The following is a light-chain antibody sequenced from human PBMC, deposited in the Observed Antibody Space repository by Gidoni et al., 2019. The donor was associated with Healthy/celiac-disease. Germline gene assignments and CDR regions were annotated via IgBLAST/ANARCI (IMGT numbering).Light chain of an antibody. CDR1: QSLLHSNVYHY. Sequence: DIVMTQSPLSLPVTPGEPASISCRSSQSLLHSNVYHYLDWYLQKPGQSPQLLIYLGSNRASGVPDRFSGIGSGTDFTLKISRVEAEDVGVYYCMQALQTPFTFGPGTKVDIK. J-gene: IGKJ3*01. CDR2: LGS. V-gene: IGKV2-28*01. CDR3: MQALQTPFT.